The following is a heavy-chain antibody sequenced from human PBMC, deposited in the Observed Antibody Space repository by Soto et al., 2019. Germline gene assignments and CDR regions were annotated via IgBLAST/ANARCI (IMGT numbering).Heavy chain of an antibody. J-gene: IGHJ5*02. D-gene: IGHD2-2*01. V-gene: IGHV1-2*02. CDR2: INPNSGGT. Sequence: ASVKVSCKASGYTFTGYYMHCVRQAPGQGLEWMGWINPNSGGTNYAQKFQGRVTMTRDTSISTAYMELSRLRSDDTAVYYCARVEHASSTSWNFDPWGQGTLVTVSS. CDR1: GYTFTGYY. CDR3: ARVEHASSTSWNFDP.